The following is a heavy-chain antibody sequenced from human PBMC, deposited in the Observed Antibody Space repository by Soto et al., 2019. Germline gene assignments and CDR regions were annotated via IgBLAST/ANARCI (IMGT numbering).Heavy chain of an antibody. Sequence: GGSLRLSCAASGFTFSNAWMSWVRQAPGKGLEWVGRIKSKTDGGTTDYAAPVKRRFTISRDDSKNTLYLQMNSLKTEHTAVYYCTTGYYDSSFDYWGQGTLVTVSS. CDR1: GFTFSNAW. J-gene: IGHJ4*02. CDR3: TTGYYDSSFDY. V-gene: IGHV3-15*01. CDR2: IKSKTDGGTT. D-gene: IGHD3-22*01.